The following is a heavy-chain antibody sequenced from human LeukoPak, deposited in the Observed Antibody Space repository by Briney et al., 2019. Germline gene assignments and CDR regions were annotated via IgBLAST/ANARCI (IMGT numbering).Heavy chain of an antibody. CDR1: GFTFSTYA. J-gene: IGHJ4*02. D-gene: IGHD2-15*01. CDR3: VRVVYCSGGTCSYYFDY. V-gene: IGHV3-23*01. CDR2: ISGTGDDT. Sequence: GGSLRLSCAASGFTFSTYAMSWVRQAPGKGLEWVSTISGTGDDTYYADSVKGRFTFSRDNSKNTLYLQMNSLRAEDTAVYYCVRVVYCSGGTCSYYFDYGGQGTLVTVSS.